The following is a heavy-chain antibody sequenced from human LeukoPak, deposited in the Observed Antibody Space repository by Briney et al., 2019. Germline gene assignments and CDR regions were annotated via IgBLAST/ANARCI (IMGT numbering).Heavy chain of an antibody. J-gene: IGHJ4*02. D-gene: IGHD2-21*02. CDR1: GFTFSSYW. CDR2: INSDGSTT. CDR3: ARAGGDSYFDY. Sequence: GGSLRLSCAASGFTFSSYWMHWVRQAPGKGLVWVSRINSDGSTTSYADSVKGRFTISRDNAKNSLFLHMSSLRAEDTAVYYCARAGGDSYFDYWGQGTLVTVSS. V-gene: IGHV3-74*01.